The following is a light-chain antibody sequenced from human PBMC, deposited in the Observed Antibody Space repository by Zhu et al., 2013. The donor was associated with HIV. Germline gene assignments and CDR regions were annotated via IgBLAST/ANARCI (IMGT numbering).Light chain of an antibody. CDR3: SSYTGTMTLYV. V-gene: IGLV2-14*01. CDR1: SSDVGGYNY. Sequence: QSALTQPASVSGSPGQSITISCTGTSSDVGGYNYVSWYQQHPGKAPKLLIYGNTNRPSGVPGRFSGSKSGNTASLTISGLQAEDEADYYCSSYTGTMTLYVFGTGTKVTVL. J-gene: IGLJ1*01. CDR2: GNT.